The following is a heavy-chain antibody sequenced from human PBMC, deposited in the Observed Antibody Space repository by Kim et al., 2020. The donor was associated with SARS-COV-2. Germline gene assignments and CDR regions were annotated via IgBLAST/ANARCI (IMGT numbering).Heavy chain of an antibody. J-gene: IGHJ3*02. Sequence: VKGRFTISRDDSKSIAYLQMNSLKTEDTAVYYCTRRITMIVVVISDAFDIWGQGTMVTVSS. CDR3: TRRITMIVVVISDAFDI. V-gene: IGHV3-49*02. D-gene: IGHD3-22*01.